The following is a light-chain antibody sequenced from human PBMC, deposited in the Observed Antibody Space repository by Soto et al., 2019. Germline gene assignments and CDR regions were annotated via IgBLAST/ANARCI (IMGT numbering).Light chain of an antibody. CDR1: SSDVGSYNL. CDR3: CSYAGSSTLWV. V-gene: IGLV2-23*01. J-gene: IGLJ3*02. Sequence: LTQPASVSGSPGQSITISCTGASSDVGSYNLVSWYQQHPGQAPKLVISEGSKRPSGVSNRFSGSKSGNTASLTISGLQAEDEADYYCCSYAGSSTLWVFGGGTKVTVL. CDR2: EGS.